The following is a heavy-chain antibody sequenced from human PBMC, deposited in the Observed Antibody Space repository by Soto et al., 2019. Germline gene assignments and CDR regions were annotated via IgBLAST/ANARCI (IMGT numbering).Heavy chain of an antibody. CDR3: ARELFSSTGTYDY. CDR1: GYTFSDYD. CDR2: MNSNTGNT. V-gene: IGHV1-8*01. Sequence: QVQLVQSGSEVKKPGASVKVSCKASGYTFSDYDINWVRQAAGQGLEWMGWMNSNTGNTGYAQKFQGRVTMTLNSSMRTAYMELNSLRSEDTAVYYCARELFSSTGTYDYWGQGPLVTVSS. D-gene: IGHD6-13*01. J-gene: IGHJ4*02.